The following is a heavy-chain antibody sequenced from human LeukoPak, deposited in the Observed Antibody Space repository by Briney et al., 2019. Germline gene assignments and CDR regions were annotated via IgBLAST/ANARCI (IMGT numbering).Heavy chain of an antibody. CDR1: GFTFSSYG. Sequence: PGGSLRLSCAASGFTFSSYGMHWVRQAPGKGLEWVAVISYDGSNKYYADSVKGRFTISRDNSKNTLYLQMNSLRAEDTAVYYCAIGLDYWGQGTLVAVSS. CDR3: AIGLDY. D-gene: IGHD3-10*01. CDR2: ISYDGSNK. J-gene: IGHJ4*02. V-gene: IGHV3-30*03.